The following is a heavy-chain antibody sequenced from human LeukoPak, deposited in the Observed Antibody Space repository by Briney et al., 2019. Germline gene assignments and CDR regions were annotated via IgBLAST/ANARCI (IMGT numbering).Heavy chain of an antibody. CDR2: INHSGST. CDR1: GVSFSGYY. V-gene: IGHV4-34*01. CDR3: ARGGGIVVVPAAMGYAFDI. D-gene: IGHD2-2*01. J-gene: IGHJ3*02. Sequence: PSETLSLTCAVYGVSFSGYYWSWIRQPPGKGLEWIGEINHSGSTNYNPSLKSRVTISVDTSKNQFSLKLSSVPAADTAVYYCARGGGIVVVPAAMGYAFDIWGQGTMVTVSS.